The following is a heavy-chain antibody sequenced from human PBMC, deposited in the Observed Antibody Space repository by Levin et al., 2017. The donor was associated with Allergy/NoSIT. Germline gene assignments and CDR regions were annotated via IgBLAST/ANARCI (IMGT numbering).Heavy chain of an antibody. CDR2: INHSGST. D-gene: IGHD3-22*01. V-gene: IGHV4-34*01. J-gene: IGHJ4*02. Sequence: PSQTLSLTCAAYGGSFKGYFWNWIRQPPGKGLEWIGEINHSGSTNYNPSLKSRVTISADTSKNQFSLKLTSVTAADTAVYYGAGGPSSGSLRSWGQGTLVTVSS. CDR1: GGSFKGYF. CDR3: AGGPSSGSLRS.